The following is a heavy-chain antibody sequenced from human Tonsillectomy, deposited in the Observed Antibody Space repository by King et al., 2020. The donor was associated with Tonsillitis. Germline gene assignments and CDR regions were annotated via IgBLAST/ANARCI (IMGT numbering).Heavy chain of an antibody. CDR1: GFTFDDYA. J-gene: IGHJ6*03. V-gene: IGHV3-43*02. CDR3: AKNYYVSGSFYRDGYMDV. Sequence: EVQLVESGGGVVQPGGSLRLSCAASGFTFDDYAMHWVRQAPGKGLEWVSFISGDGGSTSYADSVKGRFTTSRDNSKNSLYLQMNSLRTEDTALYYCAKNYYVSGSFYRDGYMDVWGKGTTVTVSS. D-gene: IGHD3-10*01. CDR2: ISGDGGST.